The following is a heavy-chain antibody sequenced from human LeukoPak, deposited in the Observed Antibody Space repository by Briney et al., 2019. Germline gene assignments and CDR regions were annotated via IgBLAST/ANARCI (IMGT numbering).Heavy chain of an antibody. V-gene: IGHV4-39*07. CDR2: IYYSGST. CDR3: ARTVIGDYDWFDP. D-gene: IGHD4-17*01. Sequence: SETLSLTCTVSGGSISSRTYYWGWIRQPPGKGLEWIGSIYYSGSTYYNPSLKSRVTMSVDTSKNQFSLKLSSVTAADTAVYYCARTVIGDYDWFDPWGQGTLVTVSS. CDR1: GGSISSRTYY. J-gene: IGHJ5*02.